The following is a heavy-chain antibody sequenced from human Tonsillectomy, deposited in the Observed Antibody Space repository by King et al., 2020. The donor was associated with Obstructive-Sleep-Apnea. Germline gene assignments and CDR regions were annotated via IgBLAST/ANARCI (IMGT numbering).Heavy chain of an antibody. CDR1: GFTFSSYA. Sequence: VQLVESGGALVQPGGSLRLSFAASGFTFSSYAMTWVRQAPGKGLEWVSGLSGRGGSTSYADSVKGRFTISRDNSKNTLYLQMNSLRAEDTAVYHCAKGGIGAFWSGYFDSWGQGTLVTVSS. D-gene: IGHD3-3*01. V-gene: IGHV3-23*04. CDR3: AKGGIGAFWSGYFDS. J-gene: IGHJ4*02. CDR2: LSGRGGST.